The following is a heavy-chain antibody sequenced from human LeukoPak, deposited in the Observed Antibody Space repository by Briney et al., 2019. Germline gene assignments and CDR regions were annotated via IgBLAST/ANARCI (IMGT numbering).Heavy chain of an antibody. CDR3: ARDLDYYCSSTSCYTRDY. Sequence: SETLSLTCAVYGGSFSGYYWSWIRQPPGKGLEWIGEINHSGSTNYNPSLKSRVTISVDTSKDQFSLKPSSVTAADTAVYYCARDLDYYCSSTSCYTRDYWGQGTLVTVSS. V-gene: IGHV4-34*01. D-gene: IGHD2-2*02. CDR1: GGSFSGYY. J-gene: IGHJ4*02. CDR2: INHSGST.